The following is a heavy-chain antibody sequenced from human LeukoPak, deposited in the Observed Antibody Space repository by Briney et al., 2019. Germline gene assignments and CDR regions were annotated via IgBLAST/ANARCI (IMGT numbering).Heavy chain of an antibody. Sequence: ASVTVSCKASGYTFTGYYVHWVRQDPGHGLEWMGWINPSRGGTKYAQKFQGRVTMTRDTSTNTGYMELRSLRSDDTAVFYCARGTTPVTTFFAFDIWGQGTMVTVSS. CDR3: ARGTTPVTTFFAFDI. V-gene: IGHV1-2*02. J-gene: IGHJ3*02. CDR2: INPSRGGT. CDR1: GYTFTGYY. D-gene: IGHD4-17*01.